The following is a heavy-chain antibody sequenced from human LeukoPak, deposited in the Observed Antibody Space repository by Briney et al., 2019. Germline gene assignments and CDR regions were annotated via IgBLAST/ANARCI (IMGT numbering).Heavy chain of an antibody. CDR2: IQTSGST. D-gene: IGHD3-22*01. CDR3: ASQYYYDSSGYYDSLYFQH. CDR1: GGSISDYY. V-gene: IGHV4-4*07. J-gene: IGHJ1*01. Sequence: SETLSLTCTVSGGSISDYYWSWIRQPAGKGLEWIGRIQTSGSTHYSPPLKSRVTMSLDTSKNQLSLKLTSVTAADTAMYYCASQYYYDSSGYYDSLYFQHWGQGTLVTVSS.